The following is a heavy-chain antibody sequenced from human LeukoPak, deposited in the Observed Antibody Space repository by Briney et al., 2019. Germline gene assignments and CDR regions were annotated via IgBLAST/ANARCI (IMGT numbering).Heavy chain of an antibody. J-gene: IGHJ6*02. CDR3: ARDSGWSNYYYGMDV. CDR2: INTNTGNP. Sequence: GASVKVSCRASGYTFTSYAMNWVRQAPGQGLEWMGWINTNTGNPTYAQGFTGRFVFSLDTSVSTAYLQISSLKAEDTAVYYCARDSGWSNYYYGMDVWGQGTTVTVSS. V-gene: IGHV7-4-1*02. D-gene: IGHD6-19*01. CDR1: GYTFTSYA.